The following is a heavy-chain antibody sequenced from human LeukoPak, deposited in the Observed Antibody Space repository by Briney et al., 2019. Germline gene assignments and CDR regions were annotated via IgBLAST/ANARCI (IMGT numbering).Heavy chain of an antibody. J-gene: IGHJ3*02. D-gene: IGHD5/OR15-5a*01. V-gene: IGHV4-59*01. Sequence: SETLSLTCTVSGGSINGYYWSWIRQPPGKGLEWIGYIYYSGGTNYNPSLKSRVTISVDTSKNQFSLKLSSVTAADTAVYYCARPSRSVSTAGAFDIWGQGTMVTVSS. CDR2: IYYSGGT. CDR3: ARPSRSVSTAGAFDI. CDR1: GGSINGYY.